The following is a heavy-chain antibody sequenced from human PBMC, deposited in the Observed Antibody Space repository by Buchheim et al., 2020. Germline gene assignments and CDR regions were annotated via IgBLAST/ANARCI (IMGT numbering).Heavy chain of an antibody. Sequence: QVQLVESGGGVVQPGRSLRLSCAASGFTFSSYAMHWVRQAPGKGLEWVAVISYDGSNKYYADSVKGRLTISRENSKNTLDLQMNSLRAEDTAVYYCASHSKAVAGTGGDFDYWGQGTL. V-gene: IGHV3-30*04. D-gene: IGHD6-19*01. J-gene: IGHJ4*02. CDR3: ASHSKAVAGTGGDFDY. CDR2: ISYDGSNK. CDR1: GFTFSSYA.